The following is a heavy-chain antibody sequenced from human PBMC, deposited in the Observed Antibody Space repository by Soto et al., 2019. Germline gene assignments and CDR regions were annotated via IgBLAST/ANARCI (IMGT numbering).Heavy chain of an antibody. CDR1: GYTFTNFG. D-gene: IGHD3-16*01. CDR3: ARRGTPIDC. V-gene: IGHV1-18*01. J-gene: IGHJ4*02. CDR2: ISAYNGNT. Sequence: QVQLVQSGAEVKKPGASVKVSCKASGYTFTNFGISWVRQAPGQGLEWMGWISAYNGNTKYAQNSQGRITMTTDTYKTTAYTELRSLRCDDTAVYYCARRGTPIDCWGQGTLVTVSS.